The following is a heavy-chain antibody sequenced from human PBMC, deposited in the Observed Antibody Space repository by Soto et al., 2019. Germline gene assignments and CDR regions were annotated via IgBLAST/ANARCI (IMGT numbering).Heavy chain of an antibody. J-gene: IGHJ6*01. D-gene: IGHD2-8*01. CDR3: ARGYCTNGVCPYGMDV. CDR1: GGTFSSYA. CDR2: IIPIFGTA. V-gene: IGHV1-69*13. Sequence: ASVKVSCKASGGTFSSYAIRWVRQAPGQGLEWMGGIIPIFGTANYAQKFQGRVTITADESTSTAYMELSSLRSEDTAVYYCARGYCTNGVCPYGMDVWGQGTTVTVSS.